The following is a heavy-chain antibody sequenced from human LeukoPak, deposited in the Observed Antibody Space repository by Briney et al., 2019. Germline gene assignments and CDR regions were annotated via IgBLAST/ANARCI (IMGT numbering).Heavy chain of an antibody. CDR3: ANMLDLPF. J-gene: IGHJ4*02. Sequence: AGSLRLSCAASGFTFSNYWMCWVRQAPGKGLVWVSCIKNDGSTTFYADAVKGRFTNSRDNAKNTLYLQMDSLRAEDTGLFYCANMLDLPFCGQGTLVTVSS. D-gene: IGHD2-2*03. CDR2: IKNDGSTT. CDR1: GFTFSNYW. V-gene: IGHV3-74*01.